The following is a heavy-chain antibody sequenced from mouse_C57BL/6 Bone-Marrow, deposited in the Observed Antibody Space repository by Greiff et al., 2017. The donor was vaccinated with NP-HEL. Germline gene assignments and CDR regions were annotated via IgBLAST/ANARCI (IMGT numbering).Heavy chain of an antibody. V-gene: IGHV1-50*01. CDR2: IDPSDSYT. CDR3: ARTYYRRYWYFDV. D-gene: IGHD2-14*01. J-gene: IGHJ1*03. CDR1: GYTFTSYW. Sequence: VQLQQPGAELVKPGASVKLSCKASGYTFTSYWMQWVKQRPGQGLEWIGEIDPSDSYTNYNQKFKGKATLTVDTSSSTAYMQLSSLTSEDSAVYYCARTYYRRYWYFDVWGTGTTVTVSS.